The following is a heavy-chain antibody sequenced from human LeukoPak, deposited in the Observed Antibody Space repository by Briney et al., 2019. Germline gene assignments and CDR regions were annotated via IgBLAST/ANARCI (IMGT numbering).Heavy chain of an antibody. D-gene: IGHD3-22*01. CDR1: GFTFSSSA. CDR3: AKETTFYYDSSGYWGY. CDR2: ISYDGSSE. J-gene: IGHJ4*02. Sequence: PGKSLRLSCAASGFTFSSSAMHWVRQAPGKGLEWVAIISYDGSSEYYADSVRGRFTISRDNSKNTLYMQMNSLRAEDTAVYYCAKETTFYYDSSGYWGYWGQGTLVTVSS. V-gene: IGHV3-30*18.